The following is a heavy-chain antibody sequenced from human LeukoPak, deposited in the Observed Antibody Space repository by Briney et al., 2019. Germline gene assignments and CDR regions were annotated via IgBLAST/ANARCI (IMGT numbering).Heavy chain of an antibody. CDR1: GGSISISSYH. CDR3: TREYRSSPDY. J-gene: IGHJ4*02. D-gene: IGHD6-13*01. Sequence: PSETLSLTCSVSGGSISISSYHWGWIRQPPGKGLEWIGSIYYSGSTYYNLSLRGRVSISVDTSKNQFSLELSSVTAADTAVYYCTREYRSSPDYWGQGTLVTVSS. V-gene: IGHV4-39*02. CDR2: IYYSGST.